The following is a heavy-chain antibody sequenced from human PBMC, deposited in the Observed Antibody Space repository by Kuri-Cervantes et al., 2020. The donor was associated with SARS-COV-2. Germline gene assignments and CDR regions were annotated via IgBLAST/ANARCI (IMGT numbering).Heavy chain of an antibody. CDR1: GFTFSSYA. J-gene: IGHJ6*02. CDR3: AKDLLEYYDFWSGYYTGEYGMDV. CDR2: ISGGGGST. Sequence: GESLKISCAASGFTFSSYAMSWVRQAPGKGLEWVSAISGGGGSTYYADPVKGRFTISRDNSKNTLYLQMNSLRAEDTAVYYCAKDLLEYYDFWSGYYTGEYGMDVWGQGTTVTVSS. D-gene: IGHD3-3*01. V-gene: IGHV3-23*01.